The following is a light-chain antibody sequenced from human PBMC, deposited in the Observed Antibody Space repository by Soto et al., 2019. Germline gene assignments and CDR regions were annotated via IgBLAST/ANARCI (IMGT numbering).Light chain of an antibody. CDR2: DAS. Sequence: DIQMTQSPSTLSASVGDRVTITCWASQTITRWMGWYQKKPGKVPKLLIYDASTLESGVPSRFSGRRSGTEFTLTIRSLQPDDFATYYTQQYNSYSWTFGQATKVAIK. CDR1: QTITRW. J-gene: IGKJ1*01. V-gene: IGKV1-5*01. CDR3: QQYNSYSWT.